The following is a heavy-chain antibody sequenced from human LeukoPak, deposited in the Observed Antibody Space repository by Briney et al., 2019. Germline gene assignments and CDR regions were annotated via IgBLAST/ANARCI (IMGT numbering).Heavy chain of an antibody. CDR2: IYHGGGT. J-gene: IGHJ4*02. V-gene: IGHV4-30-2*01. Sequence: SEILSLTCVVSGGSVSSDGYSWSWIRQPPGKGLEWIGYIYHGGGTYYNPSLESRVTISIDRSKNQFSLKLTSVTAADTAVYYCARNTYYFDRSGYPLSSGFDYWGQGTLVTVSS. D-gene: IGHD3-22*01. CDR3: ARNTYYFDRSGYPLSSGFDY. CDR1: GGSVSSDGYS.